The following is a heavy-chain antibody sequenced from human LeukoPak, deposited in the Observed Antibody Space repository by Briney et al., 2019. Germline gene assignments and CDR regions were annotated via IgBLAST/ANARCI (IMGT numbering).Heavy chain of an antibody. CDR2: ISAYNGNT. CDR1: GYTFTSYG. D-gene: IGHD3-3*01. V-gene: IGHV1-18*01. Sequence: ASLKVSCTASGYTFTSYGISWVRQAPGQGLEWMGWISAYNGNTNYAQKLQGRVTMTTDTSTSTAYMELRSLRSDDTAVYYCARDRDSITIFGVVTYNWFDPWGQGTLVTVSS. CDR3: ARDRDSITIFGVVTYNWFDP. J-gene: IGHJ5*02.